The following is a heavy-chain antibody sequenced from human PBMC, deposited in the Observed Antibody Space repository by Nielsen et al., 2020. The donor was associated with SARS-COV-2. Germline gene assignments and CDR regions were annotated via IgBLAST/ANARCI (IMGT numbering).Heavy chain of an antibody. Sequence: SLRLSCAASGFTFSSYGMHWVRQAPGKGLEWVAVIWYDGSNKYYADSVKGRFTISRDNSKNTLYLQMNSLRAEDTAVYYCARGSGYGASFDYWGQGTLVTVSS. D-gene: IGHD3-22*01. CDR3: ARGSGYGASFDY. V-gene: IGHV3-33*01. CDR1: GFTFSSYG. J-gene: IGHJ4*02. CDR2: IWYDGSNK.